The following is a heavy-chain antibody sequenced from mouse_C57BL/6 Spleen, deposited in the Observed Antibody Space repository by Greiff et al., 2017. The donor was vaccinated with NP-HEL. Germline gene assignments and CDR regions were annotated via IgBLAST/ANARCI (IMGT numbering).Heavy chain of an antibody. CDR3: ARWSSSYAMDY. V-gene: IGHV1-26*01. CDR1: GYTFTDYY. Sequence: EVQLQQSGPELVKPGASVKISCKASGYTFTDYYMNWVKQSHGKSLEWIGDINPNNGGTSYNQKFKGKATLTVDKSSSTAYMELRSLTSEDSAVYYCARWSSSYAMDYWGQGTSVTVSS. J-gene: IGHJ4*01. CDR2: INPNNGGT. D-gene: IGHD1-1*01.